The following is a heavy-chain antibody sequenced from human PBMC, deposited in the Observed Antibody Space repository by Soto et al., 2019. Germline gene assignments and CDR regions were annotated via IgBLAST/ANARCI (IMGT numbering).Heavy chain of an antibody. J-gene: IGHJ5*02. CDR1: GGTFRNYA. Sequence: SVTVSCRASGGTFRNYAITWVRQAPGQGLEWLGRIIPIFGTANYAQKFQGRVTITADESTSTAYMELSSLRSEDTAVYYCAEQQGNWFDPWGQGTLVTVSS. V-gene: IGHV1-69*15. CDR3: AEQQGNWFDP. CDR2: IIPIFGTA.